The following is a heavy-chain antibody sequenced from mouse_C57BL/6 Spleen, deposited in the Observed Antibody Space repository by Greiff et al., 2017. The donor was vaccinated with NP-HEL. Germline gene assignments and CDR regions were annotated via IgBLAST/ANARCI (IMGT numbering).Heavy chain of an antibody. CDR2: ISGGGSYT. CDR3: AREDYGSSYDWYFDV. J-gene: IGHJ1*03. D-gene: IGHD1-1*01. V-gene: IGHV5-6*03. CDR1: GFTFSSYA. Sequence: EVKLVESGGGLVKPGGSLKLSCAASGFTFSSYAMSWVRQTPDKRLEWVATISGGGSYTYYPDSVKGRFTISRDNAKNTLYLQMSSLKSEDTAMYYCAREDYGSSYDWYFDVWGTGTTVTVSS.